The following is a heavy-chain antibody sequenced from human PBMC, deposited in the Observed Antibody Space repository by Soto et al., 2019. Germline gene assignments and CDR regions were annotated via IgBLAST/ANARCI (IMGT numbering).Heavy chain of an antibody. CDR2: INHSGST. CDR1: GGSFSGYY. D-gene: IGHD3-10*01. Sequence: SETLSLTCAVYGGSFSGYYWNWIRQPPGKGLEWIGEINHSGSTNYNPSLKSRVTISVDTSKNQSSLKLSSVTAADTAVYYCARVSGIYYYGMDVWGQGTTVTVSS. CDR3: ARVSGIYYYGMDV. V-gene: IGHV4-34*01. J-gene: IGHJ6*02.